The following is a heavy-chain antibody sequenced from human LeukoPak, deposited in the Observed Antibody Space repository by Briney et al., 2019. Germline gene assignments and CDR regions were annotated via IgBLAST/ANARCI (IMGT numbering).Heavy chain of an antibody. Sequence: PSETLSLTCAVYGGSFSGYYWSWIRQPPGKGLEWIGEINHSGSTNYNPSLKSRVTISVDTSKNQFSLKLNSVTAADTAVYYCARGPLTMTRGFDPWGQGTLVTVSS. CDR3: ARGPLTMTRGFDP. CDR2: INHSGST. D-gene: IGHD3-9*01. J-gene: IGHJ5*02. V-gene: IGHV4-34*01. CDR1: GGSFSGYY.